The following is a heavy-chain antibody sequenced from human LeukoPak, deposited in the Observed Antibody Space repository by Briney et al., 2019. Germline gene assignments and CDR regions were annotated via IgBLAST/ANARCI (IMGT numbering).Heavy chain of an antibody. CDR3: ARVSGDGDYFDY. J-gene: IGHJ4*02. D-gene: IGHD4-17*01. Sequence: TGGSLRLSCAASGFTFSSYAMSWIRQPPGKGLEWLGYIYYSGSTNYNPSLKSRLTISVDTSKNQFSLKLNSLTAADTAVYYCARVSGDGDYFDYWGQGTLVTVSS. CDR1: GFTFSSYA. CDR2: IYYSGST. V-gene: IGHV4-59*01.